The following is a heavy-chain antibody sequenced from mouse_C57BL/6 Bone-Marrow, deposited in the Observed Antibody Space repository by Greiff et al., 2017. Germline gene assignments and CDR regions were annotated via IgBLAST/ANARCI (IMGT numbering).Heavy chain of an antibody. D-gene: IGHD1-1*01. Sequence: QVQLKQSGAELVRPGASVTLSCKASGYTFTDYEMHWVKQTPVHGLEWIGAIDPETGGTAYNQKFKGKAILTADNSASTAYMELRSLTSEDAAVYYCTVYYGSRDYARDYWGQGT. CDR3: TVYYGSRDYARDY. J-gene: IGHJ4*01. CDR2: IDPETGGT. V-gene: IGHV1-15*01. CDR1: GYTFTDYE.